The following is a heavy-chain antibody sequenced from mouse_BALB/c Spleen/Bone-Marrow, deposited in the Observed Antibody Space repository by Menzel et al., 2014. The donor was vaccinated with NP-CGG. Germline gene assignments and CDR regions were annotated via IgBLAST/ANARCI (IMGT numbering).Heavy chain of an antibody. D-gene: IGHD1-1*02. CDR3: APEGGNYFDY. Sequence: VQPKQSGAELVRPGALVKLSCKASGFNIKDYYMHWVKQRPEQGLEWIGWIDPENGNTIYDPKFQGKASITADTSSNTAYLQLSSLTSEDTAVYYCAPEGGNYFDYWGQGTTLTVSS. V-gene: IGHV14-1*02. CDR2: IDPENGNT. J-gene: IGHJ2*01. CDR1: GFNIKDYY.